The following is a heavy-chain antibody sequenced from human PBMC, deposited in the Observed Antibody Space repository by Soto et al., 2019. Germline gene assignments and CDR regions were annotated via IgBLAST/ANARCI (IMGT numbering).Heavy chain of an antibody. Sequence: QLQLQESGPGLVKPSETLSLTCSVSGGSISSSSYYWGWIRQPPGKGLQWIGTIYYSGSTYYNPSLTSRVTISLDTSKNQFSLKLSSVTSADTAVYYCASSDGGSTIDYWGQGALVTVSS. V-gene: IGHV4-39*01. J-gene: IGHJ4*02. CDR3: ASSDGGSTIDY. CDR1: GGSISSSSYY. CDR2: IYYSGST.